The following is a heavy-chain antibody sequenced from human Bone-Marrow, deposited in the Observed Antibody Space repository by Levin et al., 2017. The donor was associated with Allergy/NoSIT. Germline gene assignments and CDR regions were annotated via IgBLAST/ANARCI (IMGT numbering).Heavy chain of an antibody. V-gene: IGHV2-5*02. CDR3: AHSPHNMVRGVIITTHFDY. Sequence: SGPTLVKPTQTLTLTCTFSGFSLSTSGVGVGWIRQPPGKALEWLALIYWDDDKRYSPSLKSRLTTTKDTSKNQVVLTMTNMDPVDTATYYCAHSPHNMVRGVIITTHFDYWGQGTLVTVSS. J-gene: IGHJ4*02. CDR1: GFSLSTSGVG. CDR2: IYWDDDK. D-gene: IGHD3-10*01.